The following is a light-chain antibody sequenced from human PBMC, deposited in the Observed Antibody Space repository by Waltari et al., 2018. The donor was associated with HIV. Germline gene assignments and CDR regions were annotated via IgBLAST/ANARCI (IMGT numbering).Light chain of an antibody. CDR1: QSTVGNTF. V-gene: IGLV1-44*01. CDR3: ASWDDNLGHWV. J-gene: IGLJ3*02. Sequence: QSVLTHPPSASRPPGQRVLMSCSATQSTVGNTFLSWFPQGPGGAPKLVISKNGRRPSGGPDRFSGAKSGSSASLAISGLQSDDEADYFCASWDDNLGHWVFGVGTKLTV. CDR2: KNG.